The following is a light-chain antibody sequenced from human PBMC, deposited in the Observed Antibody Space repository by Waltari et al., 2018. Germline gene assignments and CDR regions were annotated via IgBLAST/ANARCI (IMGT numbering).Light chain of an antibody. J-gene: IGKJ1*01. Sequence: DIQMTQSPSSLSASVADRVTITCRASQSISSYLNWYQQKPGKAPKLLIDAASGVQSGVPSRFSGSGSGTEFTLTISSLQPEDFATYYCQQSYSTPRTFGQGTKVEIK. CDR3: QQSYSTPRT. CDR2: AAS. CDR1: QSISSY. V-gene: IGKV1-39*01.